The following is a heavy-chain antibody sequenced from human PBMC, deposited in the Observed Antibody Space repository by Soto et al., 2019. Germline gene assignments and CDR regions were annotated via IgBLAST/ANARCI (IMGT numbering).Heavy chain of an antibody. D-gene: IGHD5-12*01. CDR3: TKNSAYALDY. CDR1: GGSVSNNNW. V-gene: IGHV4-4*02. J-gene: IGHJ4*02. CDR2: IHHSGGT. Sequence: QVQLHESGPGLVKPSGTLSLSCAVSGGSVSNNNWWSRVRQSPGNGLGGIGEIHHSGGTSYNPPLGSRATLSVDKSKNELSLRLNYVTAADTAVYYCTKNSAYALDYWGLGILVTVSS.